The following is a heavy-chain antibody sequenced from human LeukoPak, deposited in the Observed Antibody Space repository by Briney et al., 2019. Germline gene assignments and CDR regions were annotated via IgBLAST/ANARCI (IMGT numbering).Heavy chain of an antibody. CDR1: GGTFSYTA. J-gene: IGHJ5*02. D-gene: IGHD3-3*01. Sequence: ASVKVSCEASGGTFSYTAISWVRQAPGQGLEWMGGIIPLFGTTNYAQKFQGRVTISKNDSATTAYMELSGLRYDDTAMYYCARAAYNDFWSEHNYFGPWGQGSLVTVSS. V-gene: IGHV1-69*05. CDR2: IIPLFGTT. CDR3: ARAAYNDFWSEHNYFGP.